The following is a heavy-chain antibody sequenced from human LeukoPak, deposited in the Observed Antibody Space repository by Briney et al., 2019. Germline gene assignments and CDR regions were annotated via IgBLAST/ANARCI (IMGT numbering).Heavy chain of an antibody. CDR2: IYYSGST. CDR1: GGSISSYY. J-gene: IGHJ3*02. V-gene: IGHV4-59*12. CDR3: AKPYYDTNPDAFDI. D-gene: IGHD3-22*01. Sequence: SETLSLTCTVSGGSISSYYWSWIRQPPGKGLEWIGYIYYSGSTNYNPSLKSRVTISVDTSKNQFSLKLSSVTAADTAVYYCAKPYYDTNPDAFDIWGQGTMVTVSS.